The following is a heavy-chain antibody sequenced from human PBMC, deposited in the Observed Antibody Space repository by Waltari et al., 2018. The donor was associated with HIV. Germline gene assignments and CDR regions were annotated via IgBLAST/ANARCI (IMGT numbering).Heavy chain of an antibody. CDR1: VVIVAAVW. D-gene: IGHD4-17*01. CDR3: ARDRTPVDGGSLFYDALDI. Sequence: EVQLVESGGGMVQPGGSVRLSCVASVVIVAAVWIDWVREATGKGLEWLAKIGGAGTVTNYVDSVKGRFTVSRDNAKNSLSLEMNNLRAEDTAIYYCARDRTPVDGGSLFYDALDIWGQGTLVTVSS. J-gene: IGHJ3*02. V-gene: IGHV3-7*01. CDR2: IGGAGTVT.